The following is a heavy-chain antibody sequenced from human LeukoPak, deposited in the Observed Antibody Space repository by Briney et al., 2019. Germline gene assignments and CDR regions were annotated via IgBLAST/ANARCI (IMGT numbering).Heavy chain of an antibody. J-gene: IGHJ5*02. CDR2: ISAYNGNT. V-gene: IGHV1-18*01. CDR3: ARDPAVVPAARAYNWFDP. D-gene: IGHD2-2*01. CDR1: GYTFTSYG. Sequence: ASVKVSCKASGYTFTSYGISWVRQAPGQGLEWMGWISAYNGNTNYAQKLQGRVTMTTDTSTSTAYMELRSLRSDDTAVYYCARDPAVVPAARAYNWFDPWGQGTLVTVSS.